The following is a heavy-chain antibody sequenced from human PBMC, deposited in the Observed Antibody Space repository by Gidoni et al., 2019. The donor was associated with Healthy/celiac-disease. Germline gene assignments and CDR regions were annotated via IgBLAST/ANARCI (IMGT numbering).Heavy chain of an antibody. D-gene: IGHD3-10*01. CDR3: ARGGVWFGELVYYYGMDV. Sequence: QVQLQQWGAGLLKPSETLSLTGAVYGGSFSVYYWSWIRQPPGKGLEWIGESIPSGSTNYNPSLKSRVTISVDTSKNQFSLKLSSVTAADTAVYYCARGGVWFGELVYYYGMDVWGQGTTVTVSS. J-gene: IGHJ6*02. CDR2: SIPSGST. CDR1: GGSFSVYY. V-gene: IGHV4-34*01.